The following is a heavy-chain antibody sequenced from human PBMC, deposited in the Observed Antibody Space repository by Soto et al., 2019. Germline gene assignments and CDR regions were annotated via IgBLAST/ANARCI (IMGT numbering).Heavy chain of an antibody. CDR1: GGSLSTYN. D-gene: IGHD3-10*01. CDR2: IDYSGST. Sequence: SETLSLTCTVSGGSLSTYNWGWIRQPPGKGLEWIGYIDYSGSTNYNPSLKSRVTISVDTSKSQFSLKLTSVTAADTAVYYCAGVGGSGTYYNLFFDYWGQGTLVTVSS. V-gene: IGHV4-59*01. CDR3: AGVGGSGTYYNLFFDY. J-gene: IGHJ4*02.